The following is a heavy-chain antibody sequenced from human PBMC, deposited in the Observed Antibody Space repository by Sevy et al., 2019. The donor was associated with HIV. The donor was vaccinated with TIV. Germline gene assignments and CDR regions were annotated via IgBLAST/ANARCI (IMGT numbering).Heavy chain of an antibody. V-gene: IGHV3-21*01. D-gene: IGHD2-15*01. Sequence: GGSLRLSCAASGFTFTNYNMNWVRQAPGKGLEWVSSISSSGTYIYYADSVKGRLTISRDNAKNSLYLQMNSLRPEDTAVYYCAAFYCSGGNCYWFDPWGQGTLVTVSS. J-gene: IGHJ5*02. CDR1: GFTFTNYN. CDR3: AAFYCSGGNCYWFDP. CDR2: ISSSGTYI.